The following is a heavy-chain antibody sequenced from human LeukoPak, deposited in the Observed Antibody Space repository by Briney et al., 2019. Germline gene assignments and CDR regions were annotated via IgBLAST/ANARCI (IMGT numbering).Heavy chain of an antibody. V-gene: IGHV3-30-3*01. CDR2: ISYDGSNK. CDR3: ARDQFVVVPAAPYVLRFLEWLNGFDY. Sequence: GGSLRLSCAASGFTFSSYAMHWVRQAPGKGLEWVAVISYDGSNKYYADSVKGRFTISRDNSKNTLYLQMNSLRAEDTAVYYCARDQFVVVPAAPYVLRFLEWLNGFDYWGQGTPVTVSS. J-gene: IGHJ4*02. D-gene: IGHD3-3*01. CDR1: GFTFSSYA.